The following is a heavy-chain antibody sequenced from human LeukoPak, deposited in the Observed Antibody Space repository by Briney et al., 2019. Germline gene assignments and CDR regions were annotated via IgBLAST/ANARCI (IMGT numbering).Heavy chain of an antibody. CDR2: ISSSSSYI. Sequence: GGSPRLSCAASGFTFSSYSMNWVRQAPGKGLEWVSSISSSSSYIYYADSVKGRFTISRDNAKNSLYLQMNSLRAEDTAVYYCARDAMVGGFDYWGQGTLVTVSS. J-gene: IGHJ4*02. CDR1: GFTFSSYS. CDR3: ARDAMVGGFDY. V-gene: IGHV3-21*01. D-gene: IGHD3-10*01.